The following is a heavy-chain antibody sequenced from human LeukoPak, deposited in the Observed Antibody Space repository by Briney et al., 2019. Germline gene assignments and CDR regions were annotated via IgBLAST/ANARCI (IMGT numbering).Heavy chain of an antibody. CDR2: IKQDGSEK. D-gene: IGHD3-9*01. Sequence: GGSLRLSCAASGFTFSSYWMSWVRQAPGKGLEWVANIKQDGSEKYYVDSVKGRFTISRDNAKNSLYLQMNSLRADDTAVYYCARDGTDILTGYYFGMDVWGKGTTVSVSS. J-gene: IGHJ6*04. V-gene: IGHV3-7*03. CDR1: GFTFSSYW. CDR3: ARDGTDILTGYYFGMDV.